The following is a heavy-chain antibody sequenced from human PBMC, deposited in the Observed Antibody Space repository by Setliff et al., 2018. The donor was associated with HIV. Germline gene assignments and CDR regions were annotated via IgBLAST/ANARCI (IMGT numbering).Heavy chain of an antibody. J-gene: IGHJ4*02. CDR1: GGSFSVYY. D-gene: IGHD3-22*01. CDR3: ARLTTTYYYVSSAYYHPV. CDR2: INHSGST. Sequence: SETLSLTCAVYGGSFSVYYWSWIRQPPGKGLEWIGEINHSGSTNYNPSLKSRVTISVDTSKNQFSLELSSVTAADTAVFYCARLTTTYYYVSSAYYHPVWGQGTLVTVSS. V-gene: IGHV4-34*01.